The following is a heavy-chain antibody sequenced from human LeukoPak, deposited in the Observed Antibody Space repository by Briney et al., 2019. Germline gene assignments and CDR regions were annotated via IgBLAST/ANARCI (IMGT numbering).Heavy chain of an antibody. CDR2: ISYSGST. J-gene: IGHJ4*02. D-gene: IGHD2-2*01. CDR1: GGSISTNY. CDR3: ARDCSSTSCSFDS. Sequence: SETLSLTCTVSGGSISTNYWSWVRQPPGKGLEWIGYISYSGSTNYNPSLKSRVTMSVDTSKNQFSLELSSVTAADTAVYYCARDCSSTSCSFDSWGQGTLVTVSS. V-gene: IGHV4-59*01.